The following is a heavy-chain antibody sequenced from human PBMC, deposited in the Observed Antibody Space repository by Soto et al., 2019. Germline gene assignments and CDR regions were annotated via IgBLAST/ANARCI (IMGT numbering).Heavy chain of an antibody. J-gene: IGHJ4*02. CDR2: ISSTTNYI. V-gene: IGHV3-21*06. Sequence: PGGSLRRSCAASGFTFTSYIMNGVRQAPGKGLEWVSSISSTTNYIYYGDSMEGRFTISRDNAKNSLYLEMNSLRAEDTAVYYCARESEDLTSNFDYWGQGTLVTVSS. CDR3: ARESEDLTSNFDY. CDR1: GFTFTSYI.